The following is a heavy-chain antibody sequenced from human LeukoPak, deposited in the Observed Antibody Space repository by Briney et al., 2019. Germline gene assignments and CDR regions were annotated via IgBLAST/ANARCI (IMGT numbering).Heavy chain of an antibody. CDR2: ISGSGGST. CDR1: GFTFSSYA. Sequence: GGSLRLSCAASGFTFSSYAMSWVRQAPGKGLEWVSAISGSGGSTYYADSVKGRFTISRDNSRNTLYLQMDSLRAEDTAVYYCAAHYGSTSYSTYDYWGQGTLVTVSS. CDR3: AAHYGSTSYSTYDY. V-gene: IGHV3-23*01. D-gene: IGHD3-10*01. J-gene: IGHJ4*02.